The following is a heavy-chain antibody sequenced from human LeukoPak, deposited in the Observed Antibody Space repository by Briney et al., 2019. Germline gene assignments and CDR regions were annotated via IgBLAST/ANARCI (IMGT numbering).Heavy chain of an antibody. CDR1: GFTFSNAW. J-gene: IGHJ4*02. V-gene: IGHV3-15*01. D-gene: IGHD4-17*01. Sequence: GGSLRLSCAASGFTFSNAWMSWVRQAPGTGLQWVGRIKTKTDGGTTDYAAPVNGRFTISRDDSKNTLYLQMNSLKTDDSAVYFCSTSLTTPFDYWGQGTLVTVSS. CDR3: STSLTTPFDY. CDR2: IKTKTDGGTT.